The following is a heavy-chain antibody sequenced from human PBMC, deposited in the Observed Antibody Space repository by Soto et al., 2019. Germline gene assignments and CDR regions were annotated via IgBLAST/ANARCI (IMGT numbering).Heavy chain of an antibody. D-gene: IGHD2-15*01. CDR2: IWYDGSNK. Sequence: HVQLVESGGGVVQPGRSLRLSCAASGFTFSSYGMHWVRQAPGKGLERVAVIWYDGSNKYYADSVKGRFTISRDNSKNTLYLQTNSLRAEDTAVYYCARDGYCSGGSCYSVPVFDYWGQGTLVTVSS. J-gene: IGHJ4*02. V-gene: IGHV3-33*01. CDR3: ARDGYCSGGSCYSVPVFDY. CDR1: GFTFSSYG.